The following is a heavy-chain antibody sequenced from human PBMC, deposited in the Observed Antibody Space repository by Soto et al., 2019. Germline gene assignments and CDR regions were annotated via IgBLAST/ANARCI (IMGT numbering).Heavy chain of an antibody. CDR2: IYYSGST. CDR3: ARFYYYCSGSHFDY. D-gene: IGHD3-10*01. J-gene: IGHJ4*02. CDR1: GGSISSYY. Sequence: PWETLSLTCTVSGGSISSYYWSWIRQPPGKGLEWIGYIYYSGSTNYNPSLKSRVTISVDTSKNQFSLKLSSVTAADTSLYYCARFYYYCSGSHFDYWGQGTLVTVSS. V-gene: IGHV4-59*01.